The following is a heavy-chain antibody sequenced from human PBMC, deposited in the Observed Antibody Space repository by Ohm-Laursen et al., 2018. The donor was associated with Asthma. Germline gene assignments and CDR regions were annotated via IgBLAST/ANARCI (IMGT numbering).Heavy chain of an antibody. V-gene: IGHV1-3*01. CDR1: GYTFTSYA. J-gene: IGHJ6*02. Sequence: SVKVSCKASGYTFTSYAMHWVRQAPGQRLEWMGWINAGNGNTKYSQKFQGRVTITRDTSASTAYMELSSLRSEDTAVYYCARVGDYGDYNGYYGMDVWGQGTTVTVSS. CDR3: ARVGDYGDYNGYYGMDV. CDR2: INAGNGNT. D-gene: IGHD4-17*01.